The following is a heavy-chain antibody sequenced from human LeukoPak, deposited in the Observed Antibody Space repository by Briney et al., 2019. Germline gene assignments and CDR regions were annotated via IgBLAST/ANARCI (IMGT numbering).Heavy chain of an antibody. V-gene: IGHV4-59*01. J-gene: IGHJ6*02. CDR3: ARQAGPFRTYYYYGMDV. CDR1: GGSISSYY. Sequence: SETLSLTCTVSGGSISSYYWSWVRQPPGKGLEWIGYIYYSGSTNYNPSLKSRVTVSVDTSKNQFSLKLSSVTAADTAVYYCARQAGPFRTYYYYGMDVWGQGTTVTVSS. CDR2: IYYSGST. D-gene: IGHD1-14*01.